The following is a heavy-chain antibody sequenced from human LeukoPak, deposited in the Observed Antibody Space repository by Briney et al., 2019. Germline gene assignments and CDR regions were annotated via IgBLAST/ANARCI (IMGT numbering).Heavy chain of an antibody. CDR2: ISSSSSYI. Sequence: PGGSLRLSCAASGFTISSYSMNWVRQAPGKGLEWVSSISSSSSYIYYADSLKGRFTISRDNAKNSLYLQMNSLRAEDTAVYYCARVWTPVDVEIDYWGQGTLVTVSS. V-gene: IGHV3-21*01. CDR1: GFTISSYS. J-gene: IGHJ4*02. D-gene: IGHD4-23*01. CDR3: ARVWTPVDVEIDY.